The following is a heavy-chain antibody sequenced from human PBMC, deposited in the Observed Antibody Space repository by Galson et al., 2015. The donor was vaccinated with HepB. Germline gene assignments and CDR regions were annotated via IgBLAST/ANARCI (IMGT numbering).Heavy chain of an antibody. V-gene: IGHV2-5*02. CDR1: GFSLSTTGVG. CDR2: IYWDADK. CDR3: AHRPTRYSSGWYSRVWFDP. J-gene: IGHJ5*02. Sequence: PALVKPTQTLTLTCTFSGFSLSTTGVGVGWIRQPPGKALEWLALIYWDADKRYSPSLKSRLTITKDTSKNQVVLTMTNMDPVDTATYYCAHRPTRYSSGWYSRVWFDPWGQGTLVTVSS. D-gene: IGHD6-19*01.